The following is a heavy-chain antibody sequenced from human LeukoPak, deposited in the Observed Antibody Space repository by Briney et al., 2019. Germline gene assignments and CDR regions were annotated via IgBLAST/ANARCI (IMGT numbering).Heavy chain of an antibody. V-gene: IGHV3-21*01. CDR1: GSAFSSYT. CDR3: ARDTGYSDSSGYYGTNFDS. J-gene: IGHJ4*02. CDR2: ITRSSTYI. Sequence: GGSLRLSCADSGSAFSSYTMVWVRQAPGKGLEWVSSITRSSTYIHYADSVKGRFTISRDNPKNSLYLQMKSLRAEDTAVYYCARDTGYSDSSGYYGTNFDSWGQGTLVTVSS. D-gene: IGHD3-22*01.